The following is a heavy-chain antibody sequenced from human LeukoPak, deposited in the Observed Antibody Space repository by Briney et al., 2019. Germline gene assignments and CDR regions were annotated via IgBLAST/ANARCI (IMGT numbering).Heavy chain of an antibody. V-gene: IGHV4-4*07. CDR1: GGSISGYY. Sequence: PAETLSLTCAVSGGSISGYYWSWIRQPAGKGLEWIGRIYHNETTNYSPSLKSRVTMSIATSKNQLSLRLRSVTAAYTAVYYCARNRGSHRYYYGLDVWGQGTTVTVSS. CDR3: ARNRGSHRYYYGLDV. CDR2: IYHNETT. J-gene: IGHJ6*02. D-gene: IGHD1-26*01.